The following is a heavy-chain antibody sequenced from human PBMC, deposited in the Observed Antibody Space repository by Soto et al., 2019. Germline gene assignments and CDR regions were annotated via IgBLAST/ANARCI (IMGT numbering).Heavy chain of an antibody. CDR2: VHYSGST. D-gene: IGHD3-22*01. V-gene: IGHV4-59*01. Sequence: SETLSLTCTVSGGSISGYYWSWIRQPPGKGLEWIGFVHYSGSTNYNPFLKSRVTISVDTSKNQFSLKLSSPTAADTAVYYCVRVWDYSSGRSDAFDIWGQGTMVTVSS. CDR3: VRVWDYSSGRSDAFDI. CDR1: GGSISGYY. J-gene: IGHJ3*02.